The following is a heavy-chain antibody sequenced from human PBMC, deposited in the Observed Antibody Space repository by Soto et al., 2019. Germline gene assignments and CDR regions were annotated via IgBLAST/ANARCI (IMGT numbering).Heavy chain of an antibody. CDR3: ARHARAPRLATIPYSYGHSVDY. CDR1: GGSISSSSYY. CDR2: IYYSGST. D-gene: IGHD5-18*01. V-gene: IGHV4-39*01. J-gene: IGHJ4*02. Sequence: SETLSLTCTVSGGSISSSSYYWGWIRQPPGKGLEWIGSIYYSGSTYYNPSLKSRVTISVDTSKNQFSLKLSSVTAADTAVYYCARHARAPRLATIPYSYGHSVDYWGQGTLVTVSS.